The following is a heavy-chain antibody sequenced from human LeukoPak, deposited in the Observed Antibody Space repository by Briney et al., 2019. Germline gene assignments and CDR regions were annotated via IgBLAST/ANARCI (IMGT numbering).Heavy chain of an antibody. V-gene: IGHV3-23*01. D-gene: IGHD3-10*01. CDR2: ISGSGGST. CDR1: GFIFSSYA. J-gene: IGHJ4*02. Sequence: GGSLRLSCAASGFIFSSYAMSWVRQAPGKGLEWVSAISGSGGSTYYADSVKGRFTISRDNSKNTLYLQMNSLRAEDTAVYYCAKDRNRGFSSKYFDYWGQGTLVTVSS. CDR3: AKDRNRGFSSKYFDY.